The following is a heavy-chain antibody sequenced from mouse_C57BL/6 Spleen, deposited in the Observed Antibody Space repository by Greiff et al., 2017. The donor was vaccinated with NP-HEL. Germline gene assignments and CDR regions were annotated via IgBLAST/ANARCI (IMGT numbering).Heavy chain of an antibody. CDR3: TTRDTGYAMDY. D-gene: IGHD3-3*01. Sequence: EVKLMESGAELVRPGASVKLSCTASGFNIIDYYMHWVKQRPEQGLEWIGRIDPEDGDTEYAPKFQGKATMTAETSSNTAYLQLSSRTSEDTAVYYCTTRDTGYAMDYWGQGTSVTVSS. V-gene: IGHV14-1*01. J-gene: IGHJ4*01. CDR2: IDPEDGDT. CDR1: GFNIIDYY.